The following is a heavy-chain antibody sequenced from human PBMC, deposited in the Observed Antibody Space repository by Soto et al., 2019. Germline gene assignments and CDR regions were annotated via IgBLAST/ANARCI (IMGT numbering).Heavy chain of an antibody. Sequence: LSPPCAPSCVSLSRGGFSLSWVRQPPGKGLEGIGYIYHSGSTYYNPSLKSRVTISVDRSKNQFSLKLSSVTAADTAVHYCARHPSDFWFDPWGQGTLVTVSS. CDR1: CVSLSRGGFS. CDR2: IYHSGST. V-gene: IGHV4-30-2*01. J-gene: IGHJ5*02. CDR3: ARHPSDFWFDP. D-gene: IGHD2-21*02.